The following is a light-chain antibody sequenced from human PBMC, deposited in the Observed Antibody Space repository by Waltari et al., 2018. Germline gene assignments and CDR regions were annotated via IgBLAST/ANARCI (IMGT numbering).Light chain of an antibody. V-gene: IGKV3-15*01. CDR3: QQYNNWPPEYT. Sequence: EIVMTQSPGTLSVSPGERATLSCRASQSVSSNLAWYQQKPGQAPRLLIYGASTRATGIPARFSGSGSGTEFTLTISSMQSEDFAVYYCQQYNNWPPEYTFGQGTKLEIK. J-gene: IGKJ2*01. CDR2: GAS. CDR1: QSVSSN.